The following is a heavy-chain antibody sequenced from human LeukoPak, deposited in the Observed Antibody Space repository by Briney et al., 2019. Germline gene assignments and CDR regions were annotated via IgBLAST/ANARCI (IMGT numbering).Heavy chain of an antibody. V-gene: IGHV3-11*01. Sequence: PGGSLRLSCAASGFTFSDYYMSWVGQAPGKGLEWVSYISRSGSTIYYADSVKGRFTISRDNAKHSLYLQMNSLRAEDTAVYYCARDPLGYYGSGSYGYWGQGTLVTVSS. CDR1: GFTFSDYY. D-gene: IGHD3-10*01. CDR3: ARDPLGYYGSGSYGY. J-gene: IGHJ4*02. CDR2: ISRSGSTI.